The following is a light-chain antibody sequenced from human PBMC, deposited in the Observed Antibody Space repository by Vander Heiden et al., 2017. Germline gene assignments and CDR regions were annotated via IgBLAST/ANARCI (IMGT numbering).Light chain of an antibody. CDR3: MQNTQLPRT. J-gene: IGKJ1*01. CDR2: GVS. V-gene: IGKV2D-29*01. Sequence: VITHTLLSLSVTSGQPAPITCKSSQIPPHSDAKTYLSWYLQKPGQPPQLLIYGVSMRLSGVPDRFSGSGSGTDFTLNISRVEAEDVGIYYCMQNTQLPRTFGQGTKLEIK. CDR1: QIPPHSDAKTY.